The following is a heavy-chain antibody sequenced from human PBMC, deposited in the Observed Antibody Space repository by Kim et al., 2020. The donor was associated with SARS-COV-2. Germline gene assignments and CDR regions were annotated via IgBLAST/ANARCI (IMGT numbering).Heavy chain of an antibody. Sequence: GGSLRLSCAASGFTFTSYGMHWVRQAPGKGLEWVAVISYDGSNKYYADSVKGRFTIPRDNSKNTLYLQMNSLRPEDTAVYYCAKGGTMLRGVIDCFDSWG. CDR3: AKGGTMLRGVIDCFDS. V-gene: IGHV3-30*18. J-gene: IGHJ5*01. CDR2: ISYDGSNK. D-gene: IGHD3-10*01. CDR1: GFTFTSYG.